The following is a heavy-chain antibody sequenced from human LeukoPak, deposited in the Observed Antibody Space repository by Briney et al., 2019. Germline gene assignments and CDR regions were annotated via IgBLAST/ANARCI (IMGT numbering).Heavy chain of an antibody. CDR1: GYSISSGYY. V-gene: IGHV4-38-2*02. CDR2: IYHSGST. D-gene: IGHD3-9*01. CDR3: APGIFDWLTREEYYFDY. Sequence: SETLSLTCTVSGYSISSGYYWGWIRQPPGKGLEWIGSIYHSGSTYYNSSLKSRVTISLDTSKNQSSLKLGSVTAADTAVYYCAPGIFDWLTREEYYFDYWGQGTLVTVSS. J-gene: IGHJ4*02.